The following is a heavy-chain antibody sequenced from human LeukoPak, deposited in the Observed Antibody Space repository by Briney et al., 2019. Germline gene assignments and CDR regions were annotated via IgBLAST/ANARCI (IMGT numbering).Heavy chain of an antibody. CDR2: INYSGST. CDR3: ARGESKRYCGYDYYVMDV. Sequence: KTSETLSLTCTVSGGSISSYYWSWIRQPPGKGLEWIGYINYSGSTNYNPSLKRRVTISVDTSKNQFSLKVSSVTAADTAVYYCARGESKRYCGYDYYVMDVWGQGTTVTVSS. CDR1: GGSISSYY. V-gene: IGHV4-59*01. D-gene: IGHD5-12*01. J-gene: IGHJ6*02.